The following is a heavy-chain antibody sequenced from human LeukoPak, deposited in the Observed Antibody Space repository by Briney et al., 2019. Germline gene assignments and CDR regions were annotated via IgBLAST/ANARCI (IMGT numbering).Heavy chain of an antibody. D-gene: IGHD3-10*01. J-gene: IGHJ4*02. CDR2: ISAYNGNT. CDR1: GCTFTSYG. V-gene: IGHV1-18*01. Sequence: ASVKVSCKASGCTFTSYGISWLRQAPGQGLEWMGWISAYNGNTNYAQKLQGRVTMTTDTSTSTAYMELRSLRSDDTAVYYCARVPDYYGSGQYYFDYWGQGTLVTVSS. CDR3: ARVPDYYGSGQYYFDY.